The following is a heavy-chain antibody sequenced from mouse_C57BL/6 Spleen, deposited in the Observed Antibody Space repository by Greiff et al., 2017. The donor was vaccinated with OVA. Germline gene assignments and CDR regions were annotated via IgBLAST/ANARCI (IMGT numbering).Heavy chain of an antibody. CDR3: ARSAYYSNYDYFDY. J-gene: IGHJ2*01. D-gene: IGHD2-5*01. CDR2: IYPGDGDT. Sequence: VQLQQSGPELVKPGASVKISCKASGYAFSSSWMNWVKQRPGKGLEWIGRIYPGDGDTNYNGKFKGKATLTADKSSSTAYMQLSSLTSEDSAVYFCARSAYYSNYDYFDYWGKGTTLTVSS. V-gene: IGHV1-82*01. CDR1: GYAFSSSW.